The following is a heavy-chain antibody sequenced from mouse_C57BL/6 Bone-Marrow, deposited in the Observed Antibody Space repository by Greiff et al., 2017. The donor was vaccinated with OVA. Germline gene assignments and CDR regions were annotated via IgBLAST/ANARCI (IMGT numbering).Heavy chain of an antibody. D-gene: IGHD1-1*01. CDR2: IYPRSGNT. V-gene: IGHV1-81*01. CDR1: GYTFTSYG. Sequence: VKLQESGAELARPGASVKLSCKASGYTFTSYGISWVKQRTGQGLEWIGEIYPRSGNTYYNEKFKGKATLTADKSSSTAYMELRSLTSEDSAVYFCAYYYGSSYDYAMDYWGQGTSVTVSS. J-gene: IGHJ4*01. CDR3: AYYYGSSYDYAMDY.